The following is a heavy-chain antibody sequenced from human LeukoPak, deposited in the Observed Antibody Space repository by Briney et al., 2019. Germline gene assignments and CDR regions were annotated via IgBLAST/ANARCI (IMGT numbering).Heavy chain of an antibody. J-gene: IGHJ1*01. CDR2: TNTDGSST. D-gene: IGHD4-23*01. Sequence: QPGGSLRLSCTASGFTFSVYEMNWVRQAPGKGLVWVSGTNTDGSSTMYADSVKGRFTIARDNAKNTLYLQMNSLRAEDTAVYYCYGANAEHWGQGTLVTVSS. CDR1: GFTFSVYE. V-gene: IGHV3-74*03. CDR3: YGANAEH.